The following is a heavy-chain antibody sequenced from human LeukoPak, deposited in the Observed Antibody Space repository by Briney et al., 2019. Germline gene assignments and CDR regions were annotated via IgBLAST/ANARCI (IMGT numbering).Heavy chain of an antibody. CDR2: INHSGST. Sequence: PSETLSFTCAVYGGSFSGYYWSWIRQPPGKGLEWIGEINHSGSTNYNPSLKSRVTISVDTSKNQFSLKLSSVTAADTAVYYCARVVVGATTSGRIQIEYYYYMDVWGKGTTVTVSS. CDR3: ARVVVGATTSGRIQIEYYYYMDV. CDR1: GGSFSGYY. D-gene: IGHD1-26*01. J-gene: IGHJ6*03. V-gene: IGHV4-34*01.